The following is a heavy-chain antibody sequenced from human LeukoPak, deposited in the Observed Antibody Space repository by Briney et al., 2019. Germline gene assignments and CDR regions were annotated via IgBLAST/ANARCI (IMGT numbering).Heavy chain of an antibody. V-gene: IGHV4-59*01. J-gene: IGHJ4*02. CDR3: ARGSDYGDY. CDR2: IYYSGST. CDR1: RASISIYY. D-gene: IGHD3-3*01. Sequence: PSETLSLTCTVSRASISIYYWSWIRQPPGKGLEWIGYIYYSGSTNYNPSLKGRVTMSVDTSKNQFSPRLSSVTAADTAVYYCARGSDYGDYWGQGTLVTVSS.